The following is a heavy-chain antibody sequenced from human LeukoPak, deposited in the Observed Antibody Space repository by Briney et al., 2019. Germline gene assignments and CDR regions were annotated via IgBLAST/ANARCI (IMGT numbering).Heavy chain of an antibody. Sequence: SQTLSLTCTVSGGSISSGDYYWSWIRQPPGKGLEWIGYIYYSGSTYYNPSLKSRVTISVDTSKNQFSLKLSSVTAADTAVYYCARVNDYVWGGNWFDPWGQGTLVTVSS. D-gene: IGHD3-16*01. CDR1: GGSISSGDYY. CDR2: IYYSGST. J-gene: IGHJ5*02. CDR3: ARVNDYVWGGNWFDP. V-gene: IGHV4-30-4*08.